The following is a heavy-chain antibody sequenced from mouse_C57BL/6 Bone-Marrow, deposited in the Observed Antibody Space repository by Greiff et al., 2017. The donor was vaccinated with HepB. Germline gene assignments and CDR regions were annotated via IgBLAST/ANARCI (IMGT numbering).Heavy chain of an antibody. D-gene: IGHD6-5*01. CDR2: IDPSDSYT. J-gene: IGHJ3*01. CDR3: AREGLYWAPTAWFAY. Sequence: QVQLQQPGAELVMPGASVKLSCKASGYTFTSYWMHWVKQRPGQGLEWIGEIDPSDSYTNYNQKFKGKSTLTVDTSSSTAYMQLNSLTSEDSAVYYCAREGLYWAPTAWFAYWGQGTLVTVSA. V-gene: IGHV1-69*01. CDR1: GYTFTSYW.